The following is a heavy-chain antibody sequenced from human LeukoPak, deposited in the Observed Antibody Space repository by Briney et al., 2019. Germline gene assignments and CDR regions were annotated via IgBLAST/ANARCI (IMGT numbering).Heavy chain of an antibody. D-gene: IGHD3-3*01. CDR3: ARGLPHYDFWSGYYTGRYWFDP. V-gene: IGHV1-69*05. J-gene: IGHJ5*02. CDR2: IIPIFGTA. CDR1: GGTFSSYA. Sequence: ASVKVSCKASGGTFSSYAISWVRQAPGQGLGWMGGIIPIFGTANYAQKFQGRVTITTDESTSTAYMELSSLRSEDTAVYYCARGLPHYDFWSGYYTGRYWFDPWGQGTLVTVSS.